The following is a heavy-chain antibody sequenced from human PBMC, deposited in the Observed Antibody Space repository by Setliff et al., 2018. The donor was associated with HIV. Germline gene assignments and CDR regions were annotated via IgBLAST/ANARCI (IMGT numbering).Heavy chain of an antibody. J-gene: IGHJ4*02. CDR1: GDSISNYH. Sequence: PSETLSLTCTVSGDSISNYHWSWIRQPPGERLEFIGFFHHSGRPIYNPSLDSRVDISVDTSKHQFSLKLSSVTAADTAVYYCARGYHLLNPDYWGQGTLVTVSS. CDR2: FHHSGRP. D-gene: IGHD2-2*02. V-gene: IGHV4-59*12. CDR3: ARGYHLLNPDY.